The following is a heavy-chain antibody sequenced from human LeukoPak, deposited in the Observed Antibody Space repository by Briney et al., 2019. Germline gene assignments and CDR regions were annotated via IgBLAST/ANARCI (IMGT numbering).Heavy chain of an antibody. CDR1: GGSISSGGYY. CDR2: IYYSGST. Sequence: SQTLSLTCTVSGGSISSGGYYWSWIRQHPGKGLEWIGYIYYSGSTYYNPSLKSRVTIAVDTSKNQFSLKLSSVTAADTAVYYCARVYRRGHLDVWGQGTTVTVSS. J-gene: IGHJ6*02. V-gene: IGHV4-31*03. CDR3: ARVYRRGHLDV. D-gene: IGHD3-10*01.